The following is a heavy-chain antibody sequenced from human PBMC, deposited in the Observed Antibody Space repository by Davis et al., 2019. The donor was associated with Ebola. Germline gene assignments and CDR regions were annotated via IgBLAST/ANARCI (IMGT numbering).Heavy chain of an antibody. Sequence: PGGSLRLSCTVSGDSIINYDFYWGWIRQTPGKGLEWIASAYYSGSSYYNPSLQSRVTISVDTSKNHFSLNLSSVTAADTGVYYCARTPTRGYSATFDYWGQGTLVTVSS. J-gene: IGHJ4*02. D-gene: IGHD5-18*01. V-gene: IGHV4-39*02. CDR1: GDSIINYDFY. CDR2: AYYSGSS. CDR3: ARTPTRGYSATFDY.